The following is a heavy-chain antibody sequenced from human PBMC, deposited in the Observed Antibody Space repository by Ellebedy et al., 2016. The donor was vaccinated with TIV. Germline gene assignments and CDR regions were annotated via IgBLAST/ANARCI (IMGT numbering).Heavy chain of an antibody. J-gene: IGHJ4*02. CDR1: GFTFSNYG. CDR2: IWNDGKNT. V-gene: IGHV3-33*01. CDR3: ARLGYRSSWFDY. D-gene: IGHD6-13*01. Sequence: PGGSLRLSCAASGFTFSNYGMHWVRQAPGKGLEWVAVIWNDGKNTYYEDSVKGRFTISRDNSKNTLSLQMDSLRAEDTAVYYCARLGYRSSWFDYWGQGALVTVSS.